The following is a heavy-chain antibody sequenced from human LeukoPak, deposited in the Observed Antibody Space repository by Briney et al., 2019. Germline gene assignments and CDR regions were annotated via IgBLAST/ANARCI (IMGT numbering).Heavy chain of an antibody. CDR3: ASGYSYGYVDY. V-gene: IGHV4-59*08. Sequence: TSETLSLTCAVYGGSFSGYYWSWIRQPPGKGLEWIGYIYYSGSTNYNPSLKSQVTISVDTSKNQFSLKLSSVTAADTAVYYCASGYSYGYVDYWGQGTLVTVSS. CDR2: IYYSGST. J-gene: IGHJ4*02. D-gene: IGHD5-18*01. CDR1: GGSFSGYY.